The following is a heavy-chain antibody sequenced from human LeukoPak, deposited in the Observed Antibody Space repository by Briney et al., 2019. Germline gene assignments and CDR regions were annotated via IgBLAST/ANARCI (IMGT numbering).Heavy chain of an antibody. Sequence: GGSLRLSCAASGFTFSSYGMHWVRQAPGKGLEWVAVIWYDGSNKYYADSVKGRFTISRDNSKNTLYLQMNSLRAEDTAVYYCARVAIQPASAEYYFDYWGQGTLVTVSS. CDR3: ARVAIQPASAEYYFDY. D-gene: IGHD5-18*01. J-gene: IGHJ4*02. V-gene: IGHV3-33*01. CDR2: IWYDGSNK. CDR1: GFTFSSYG.